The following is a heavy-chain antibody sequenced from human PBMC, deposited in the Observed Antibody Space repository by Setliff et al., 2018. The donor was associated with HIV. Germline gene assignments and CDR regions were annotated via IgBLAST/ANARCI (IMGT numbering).Heavy chain of an antibody. J-gene: IGHJ4*02. D-gene: IGHD3-16*01. CDR3: ARGNNDLGSFDC. Sequence: SETLSLTCNVSGDSLNTYYWSWIRQSGGKGLEWIGRIYASGKTTFNPSLKSRVRMSVDTSKNQFSLKLTSVTASDTAVYYCARGNNDLGSFDCWGQGALVTVSS. CDR2: IYASGKT. V-gene: IGHV4-4*07. CDR1: GDSLNTYY.